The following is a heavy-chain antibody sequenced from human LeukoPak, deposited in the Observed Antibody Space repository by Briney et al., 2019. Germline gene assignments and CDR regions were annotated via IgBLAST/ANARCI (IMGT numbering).Heavy chain of an antibody. CDR3: ARDPDDSSGYYFDS. Sequence: GGSLRLSCAASGFTFSSYATHWVRQAPGKGLEWVAVISYDGSNKYYADSVKGRFTISRDNSKNTLYLQMNSLRAEDTAVYYCARDPDDSSGYYFDSWGQGTLVTVSS. J-gene: IGHJ4*02. CDR1: GFTFSSYA. CDR2: ISYDGSNK. V-gene: IGHV3-30-3*01. D-gene: IGHD3-22*01.